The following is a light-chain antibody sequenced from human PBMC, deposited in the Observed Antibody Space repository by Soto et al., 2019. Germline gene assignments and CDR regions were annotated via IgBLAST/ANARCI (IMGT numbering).Light chain of an antibody. Sequence: QSVVTQPPSASGTPGQRVTISCSGSSSNIGSNYVYWYQQLPGTVPQLLIYRHSERPSGVPDRFSGSTSVTSASRAISGLRSEDESDYYCAAWDDSLSGVVFGGGTKLTV. J-gene: IGLJ2*01. V-gene: IGLV1-47*01. CDR3: AAWDDSLSGVV. CDR1: SSNIGSNY. CDR2: RHS.